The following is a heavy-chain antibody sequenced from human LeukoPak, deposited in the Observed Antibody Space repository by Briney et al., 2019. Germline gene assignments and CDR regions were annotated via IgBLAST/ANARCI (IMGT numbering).Heavy chain of an antibody. V-gene: IGHV1-2*02. J-gene: IGHJ4*02. D-gene: IGHD1-26*01. CDR2: INPNSGGT. Sequence: GASVKVSCKASGYTFTGYYMHWVRRAPGQGLEWMGWINPNSGGTNYAQKLQGRVTMTTDTSTSTAYMELRSLRSDDTAVYYCARIEYSGSYYTPYWGQGTLVTVSS. CDR1: GYTFTGYY. CDR3: ARIEYSGSYYTPY.